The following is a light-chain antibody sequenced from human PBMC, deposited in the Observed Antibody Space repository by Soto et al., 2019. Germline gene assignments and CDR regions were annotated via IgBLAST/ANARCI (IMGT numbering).Light chain of an antibody. V-gene: IGKV3-15*01. CDR3: QQYNNWPLT. CDR1: QSINNN. CDR2: GAS. Sequence: EIVMTQSPATLSVSPGEKATLSCRASQSINNNLAWYQQKPGQGPRLLIYGASSRATAIPARFSGSGSGTGFTLTISSLQSEDFAIYYCQQYNNWPLTFGGGTKVEIK. J-gene: IGKJ4*01.